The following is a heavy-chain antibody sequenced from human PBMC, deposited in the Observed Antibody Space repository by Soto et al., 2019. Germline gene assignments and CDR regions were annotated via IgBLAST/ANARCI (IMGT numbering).Heavy chain of an antibody. J-gene: IGHJ6*03. CDR3: ARLYCSGGSCYAYYYYYYMDV. CDR1: GGSISSSSYY. CDR2: IYYSGST. Sequence: PSETLSLTCTVSGGSISSSSYYWGWIRQPPGKGLEWIGSIYYSGSTYYNPSLKSRVTISVDTSKNQFSLKLSSVTAADTAVYYCARLYCSGGSCYAYYYYYYMDVWGKGTTVTVSS. D-gene: IGHD2-15*01. V-gene: IGHV4-39*01.